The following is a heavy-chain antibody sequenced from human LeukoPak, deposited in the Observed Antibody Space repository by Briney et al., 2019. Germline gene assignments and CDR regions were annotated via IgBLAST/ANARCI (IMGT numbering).Heavy chain of an antibody. Sequence: PSETLSLTCTVSGGSISSYYWNWIRQPPGKGLEWIGYIYYSGSTHYNPSLKSRVTISVDTSKNQFSLKLSSVTAADTAVYYCARHTGVAGSPLAYWGQGTLVTVSS. V-gene: IGHV4-59*08. CDR3: ARHTGVAGSPLAY. J-gene: IGHJ4*02. CDR1: GGSISSYY. D-gene: IGHD6-19*01. CDR2: IYYSGST.